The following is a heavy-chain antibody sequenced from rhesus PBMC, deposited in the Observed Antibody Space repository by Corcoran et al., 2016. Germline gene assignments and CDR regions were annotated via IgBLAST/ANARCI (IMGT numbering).Heavy chain of an antibody. V-gene: IGHV4-165*02. D-gene: IGHD6-31*01. CDR1: GGSISGYS. J-gene: IGHJ2*01. CDR3: ARWWQRLGGYFDL. Sequence: QVQLQESGPGLVKPSETLSLTCAVSGGSISGYSWNWLRQPPGKGLEWLGSIGRSSRATHANPALPGRVTISTHTAKNQFSLTLGSVTAADTAVYYCARWWQRLGGYFDLWVPGTPITISS. CDR2: IGRSSRAT.